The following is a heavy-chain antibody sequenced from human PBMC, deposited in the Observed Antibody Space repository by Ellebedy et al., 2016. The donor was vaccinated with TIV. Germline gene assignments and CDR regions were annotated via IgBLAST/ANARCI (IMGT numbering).Heavy chain of an antibody. CDR1: GDSIGSSSQY. J-gene: IGHJ4*02. CDR3: ASGGGYLDY. D-gene: IGHD3-16*01. V-gene: IGHV4-39*07. CDR2: ISFSGYT. Sequence: SETLSLXCSVSGDSIGSSSQYWDWIRQPPGGGLEWFGNISFSGYTHYNPSLKSRVKMSVDMSKNQFSLRLSPVIAADTAVYYCASGGGYLDYWGQGALVTVSS.